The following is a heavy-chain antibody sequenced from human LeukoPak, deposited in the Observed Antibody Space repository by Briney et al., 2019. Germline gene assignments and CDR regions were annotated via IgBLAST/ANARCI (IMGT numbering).Heavy chain of an antibody. Sequence: GGSLRLSCAASGFTFHQYAIHWARQVPGKGLEWVSGISWNSGSIGYADSVKGRFTISRDSAKNSVYLQMNSLRHEDTALYYCAKDKAPLYSGYDWDLDFWGQGTLVTVSS. CDR3: AKDKAPLYSGYDWDLDF. CDR1: GFTFHQYA. CDR2: ISWNSGSI. V-gene: IGHV3-9*01. J-gene: IGHJ4*02. D-gene: IGHD5-12*01.